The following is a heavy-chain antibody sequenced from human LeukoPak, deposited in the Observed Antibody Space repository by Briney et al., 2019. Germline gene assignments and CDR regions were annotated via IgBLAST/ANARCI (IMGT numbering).Heavy chain of an antibody. CDR2: MNPNSGKT. Sequence: ASVKVSCKASGYTFSSYDINWVRQATGQGLEWMGWMNPNSGKTGYAQKFQGRVAMTRSTSISTAYMELSSLRSEDTAVYYCTRSVRRGSIDYWGPGTLVTVSS. CDR3: TRSVRRGSIDY. V-gene: IGHV1-8*01. J-gene: IGHJ4*02. D-gene: IGHD1-26*01. CDR1: GYTFSSYD.